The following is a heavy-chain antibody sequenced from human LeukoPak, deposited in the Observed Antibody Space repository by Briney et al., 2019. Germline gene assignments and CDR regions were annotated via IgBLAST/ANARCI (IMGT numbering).Heavy chain of an antibody. CDR2: IIPLFGTP. V-gene: IGHV1-69*13. CDR1: GDTFNSYA. D-gene: IGHD6-13*01. Sequence: SVKVSCKASGDTFNSYAISWVRQAPGQGLEWMGGIIPLFGTPNYSQKFQGRVTITADESTSTAYLEVRSLRFEDTALYYCARGGYSSSWPTDYWGQGTLVTVSS. CDR3: ARGGYSSSWPTDY. J-gene: IGHJ4*02.